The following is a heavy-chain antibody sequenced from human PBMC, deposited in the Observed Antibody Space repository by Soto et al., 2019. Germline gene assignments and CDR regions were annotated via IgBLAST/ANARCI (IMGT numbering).Heavy chain of an antibody. D-gene: IGHD3-10*01. V-gene: IGHV2-5*02. CDR3: APSFLWFGEFYFDY. Sequence: QITLKESGPTLVKPTQTLTLTCTFSGFSLSTSGVGVGWIRQPPGKALEWLALIYWDDDKGYSPSLKSRLTITKDPSKNQVVLTLTNMDPVDTATYYCAPSFLWFGEFYFDYWGQGPLVTVSS. CDR1: GFSLSTSGVG. J-gene: IGHJ4*02. CDR2: IYWDDDK.